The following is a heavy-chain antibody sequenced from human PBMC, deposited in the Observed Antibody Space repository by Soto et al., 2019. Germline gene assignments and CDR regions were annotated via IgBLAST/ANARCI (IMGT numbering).Heavy chain of an antibody. CDR3: ARERAVGIAVALNWFAP. Sequence: EVQLVESGGGLVQPGGSLRLSCAASGFTFSSYSMNWVRQAPGKGLEWVSYISSSSSTIYYADSVKGRFTISRDNAKKYLYLQMNSLRDEDTAVYYCARERAVGIAVALNWFAPWGQGTLVTVSS. CDR1: GFTFSSYS. V-gene: IGHV3-48*02. D-gene: IGHD6-19*01. CDR2: ISSSSSTI. J-gene: IGHJ5*02.